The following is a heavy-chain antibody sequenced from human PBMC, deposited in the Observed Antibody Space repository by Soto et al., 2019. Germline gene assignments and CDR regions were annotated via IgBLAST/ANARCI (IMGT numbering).Heavy chain of an antibody. CDR3: ASPNPHSSGWYGFYYGMDV. CDR1: GGPFSIYA. D-gene: IGHD6-19*01. J-gene: IGHJ6*02. Sequence: GASVKVYCKASGGPFSIYAISGVRRAPGQGLGWMGGIIPIFGTANYAQKFQGRVAITADESTRTAYMELSSMRSEDTAVYYYASPNPHSSGWYGFYYGMDVWGQGTTVTVSS. CDR2: IIPIFGTA. V-gene: IGHV1-69*13.